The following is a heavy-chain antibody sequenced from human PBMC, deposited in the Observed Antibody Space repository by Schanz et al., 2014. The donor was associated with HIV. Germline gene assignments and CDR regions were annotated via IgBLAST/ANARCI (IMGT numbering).Heavy chain of an antibody. CDR2: PAKPGSPP. V-gene: IGHV3-23*05. CDR3: AKPEYDSRGNSQSHFDS. J-gene: IGHJ4*02. D-gene: IGHD3-22*01. Sequence: EVQLLDSGGGLVQPGGSLRLSCVASGFTFNNYAMTWVXXXXXXPRGSPPPPAKPGSPPTYADSGNGRFTISRDNSKNTLYLQMTTLRTEDTAVYYCAKPEYDSRGNSQSHFDSWGQGTLVTVSS. CDR1: GFTFNNYA.